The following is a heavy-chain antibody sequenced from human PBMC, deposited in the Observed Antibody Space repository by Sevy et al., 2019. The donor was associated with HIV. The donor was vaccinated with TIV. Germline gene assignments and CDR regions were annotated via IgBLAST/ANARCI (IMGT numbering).Heavy chain of an antibody. V-gene: IGHV3-21*01. Sequence: GGSLRLSCGASGFTFSRYSMNWVRQAPGKGLEWVSSISSGNSYIYYADSVKGRFTISRDNAKNSLYLHMNSLRAEDTAVYYCTRNGGAFDNGFDPWGQGTLVTVSS. CDR1: GFTFSRYS. CDR2: ISSGNSYI. J-gene: IGHJ5*02. D-gene: IGHD2-8*01. CDR3: TRNGGAFDNGFDP.